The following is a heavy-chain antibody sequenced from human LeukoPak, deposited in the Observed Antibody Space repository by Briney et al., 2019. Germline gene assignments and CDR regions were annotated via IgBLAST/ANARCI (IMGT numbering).Heavy chain of an antibody. CDR1: GFTFDTYA. V-gene: IGHV3-23*01. CDR3: ARGLKYSSGWHGDF. J-gene: IGHJ4*02. D-gene: IGHD6-19*01. Sequence: PGGSLRLSCAASGFTFDTYAMSWVRQAPGKGLEWVSAISGSGGSTYYADSVKGRFTISRDNSKYTLYLQMNSLRAEDTAVYYCARGLKYSSGWHGDFWGQGTLVTVSS. CDR2: ISGSGGST.